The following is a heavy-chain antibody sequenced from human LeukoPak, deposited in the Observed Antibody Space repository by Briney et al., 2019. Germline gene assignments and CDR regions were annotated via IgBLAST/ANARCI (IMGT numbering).Heavy chain of an antibody. CDR2: INHRGST. V-gene: IGHV4-34*01. J-gene: IGHJ4*02. CDR3: AGQQLDQYYFDY. Sequence: TSSETLSLTCAVYGGSFSGYYWSWIRQPPGKGLEWIGEINHRGSTNYNPSLKSRVTISVDTSNSQFSLKLSSATAADTAVYYCAGQQLDQYYFDYWGQGTLVTVSS. D-gene: IGHD6-13*01. CDR1: GGSFSGYY.